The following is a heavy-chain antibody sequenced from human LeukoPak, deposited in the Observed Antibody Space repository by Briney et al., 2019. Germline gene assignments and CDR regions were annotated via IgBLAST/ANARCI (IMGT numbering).Heavy chain of an antibody. D-gene: IGHD2-15*01. V-gene: IGHV3-21*04. CDR1: GFTFSSYS. J-gene: IGHJ4*02. Sequence: GGSLRISCAASGFTFSSYSMNWVRQAPGEGLEWVSSISSSSSYIYYADSVKGRFTISRGNAKNTLYLQLNSLRAEDTAIYYRAKDVVISATRYFDYWGQGTLVTVSS. CDR2: ISSSSSYI. CDR3: AKDVVISATRYFDY.